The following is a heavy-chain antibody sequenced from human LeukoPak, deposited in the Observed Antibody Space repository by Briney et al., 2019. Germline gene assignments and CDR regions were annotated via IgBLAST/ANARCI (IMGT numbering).Heavy chain of an antibody. CDR3: ARDYVTMVRGVRAPPGY. Sequence: GASVKVSCKASGHTFTSYGISWVRQAPGQGLEWMGWISAYNGNTNYAQKLQGRVTMTTDTSTSTAYMELRSLRSDDTAVYYCARDYVTMVRGVRAPPGYWGQGTLVTVSS. J-gene: IGHJ4*02. CDR2: ISAYNGNT. CDR1: GHTFTSYG. V-gene: IGHV1-18*01. D-gene: IGHD3-10*01.